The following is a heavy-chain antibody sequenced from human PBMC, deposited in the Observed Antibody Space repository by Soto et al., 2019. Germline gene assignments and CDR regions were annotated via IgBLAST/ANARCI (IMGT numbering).Heavy chain of an antibody. Sequence: QVPLVQSGAEVKKPGASVKVSCKVSGYTLTELSMHWVRQAPGKGLEWMGGFDPEDGETIYAQKFQGRVTMTEDTSTDTAYMELSSLRSEDTAVYYCATRATGTIMAEFYYYYMDVWGKGTTVTVSS. J-gene: IGHJ6*03. V-gene: IGHV1-24*01. D-gene: IGHD1-7*01. CDR2: FDPEDGET. CDR3: ATRATGTIMAEFYYYYMDV. CDR1: GYTLTELS.